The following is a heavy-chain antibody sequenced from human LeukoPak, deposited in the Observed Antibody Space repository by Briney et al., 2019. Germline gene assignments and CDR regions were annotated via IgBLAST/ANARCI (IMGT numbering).Heavy chain of an antibody. Sequence: QAGGSLRLSCAASGFTFSSYWMSWVRQAPGKGLEWVANIKQDGSEKYYVDSVKGRFTISRDNAKNSLYLQMNSLRAEDTAVYYCARVPYYDFWSGYSPYYGMDVWGQGTTVTVSS. J-gene: IGHJ6*02. CDR2: IKQDGSEK. V-gene: IGHV3-7*01. CDR1: GFTFSSYW. CDR3: ARVPYYDFWSGYSPYYGMDV. D-gene: IGHD3-3*01.